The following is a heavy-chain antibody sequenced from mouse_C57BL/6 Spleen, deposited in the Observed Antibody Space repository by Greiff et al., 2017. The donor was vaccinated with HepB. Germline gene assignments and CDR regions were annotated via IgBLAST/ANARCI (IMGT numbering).Heavy chain of an antibody. J-gene: IGHJ2*01. Sequence: EVHLVESEGGLVQPGSSMKLSCTASGYTFSDYYMAWVRQVPEKGLEWVANINYDGSSTYYLDSLKSRFIISRDNAKNILYLQMSSLKSEDTATYYCARDRGSSYAMDYWGQGTTLTVSS. CDR2: INYDGSST. CDR3: ARDRGSSYAMDY. D-gene: IGHD1-1*01. V-gene: IGHV5-16*01. CDR1: GYTFSDYY.